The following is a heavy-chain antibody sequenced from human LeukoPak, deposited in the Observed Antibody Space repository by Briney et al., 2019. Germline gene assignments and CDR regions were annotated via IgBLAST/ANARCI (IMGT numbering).Heavy chain of an antibody. CDR2: IYHSGST. D-gene: IGHD3-10*01. Sequence: PSGTLSLTCAVSGGSISSSNWWSWVRQPPGKGLEWIGEIYHSGSTNYNPSLKSRVTISVDKSKNQFSLKLSSVTAADTAVYYCARDQGVTMVRGSYYYYGMDVWGQGTTVTVSS. CDR1: GGSISSSNW. J-gene: IGHJ6*02. CDR3: ARDQGVTMVRGSYYYYGMDV. V-gene: IGHV4-4*02.